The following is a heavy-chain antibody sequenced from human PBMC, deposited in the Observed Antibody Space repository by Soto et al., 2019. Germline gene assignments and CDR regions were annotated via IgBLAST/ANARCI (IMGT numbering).Heavy chain of an antibody. CDR3: NTQFDY. CDR2: INQDGSER. CDR1: GLTLSTNW. V-gene: IGHV3-7*05. Sequence: PGGALRLSCGFSGLTLSTNWMDWARQAPGKGLEWVAIINQDGSERDYVDSVKGRFTISRDNAKNSLYLQMNSLRVEDTAVYYCNTQFDYWGQGALVTVSS. J-gene: IGHJ4*02.